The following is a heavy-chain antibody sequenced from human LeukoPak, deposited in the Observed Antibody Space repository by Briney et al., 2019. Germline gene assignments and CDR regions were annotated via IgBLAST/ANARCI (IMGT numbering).Heavy chain of an antibody. CDR2: ISGSGRSS. J-gene: IGHJ4*02. CDR1: GFTFSNYA. V-gene: IGHV3-23*01. Sequence: SGGSLRLSCAASGFTFSNYAMTWVRQAPGMGLEWVSSISGSGRSSYYADSVKGRFTVSRDNSKNTLHLQMNSLRAEDTAVYYCAKDFLYNVVDYWGQGTLVAVSS. CDR3: AKDFLYNVVDY. D-gene: IGHD3-10*01.